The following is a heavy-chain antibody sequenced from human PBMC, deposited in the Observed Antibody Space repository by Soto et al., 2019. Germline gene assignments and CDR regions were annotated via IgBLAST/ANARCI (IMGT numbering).Heavy chain of an antibody. J-gene: IGHJ3*02. V-gene: IGHV1-18*04. CDR3: ARVLMVRGITRSGYSDSSGFLPHAFDI. D-gene: IGHD3-22*01. Sequence: ASVKVSCKASGYTFTSYGINCVRQAPGQGLGWMGWIGAYNGNTNYEQKLQGRVTMTTDTSTSTAYMDLRSLRSDDTAVYYCARVLMVRGITRSGYSDSSGFLPHAFDIWGQGTMVTVSS. CDR1: GYTFTSYG. CDR2: IGAYNGNT.